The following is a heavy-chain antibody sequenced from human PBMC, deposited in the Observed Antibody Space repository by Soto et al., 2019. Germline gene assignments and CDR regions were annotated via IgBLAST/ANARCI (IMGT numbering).Heavy chain of an antibody. CDR1: GFTFDDYA. CDR2: ISWNSGSI. Sequence: PGGSLRLSCAASGFTFDDYAMHWVRQAPGKGLEWVSGISWNSGSIGYADSVKGRFTISRDNAKNSLYLQMNSLRAEDTALYYCAKDSGAAWDYFDYWGQGTLVTVS. CDR3: AKDSGAAWDYFDY. D-gene: IGHD6-13*01. V-gene: IGHV3-9*01. J-gene: IGHJ4*02.